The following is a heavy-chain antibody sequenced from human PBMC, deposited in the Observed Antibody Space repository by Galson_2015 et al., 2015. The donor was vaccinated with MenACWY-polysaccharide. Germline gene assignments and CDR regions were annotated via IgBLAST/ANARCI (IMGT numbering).Heavy chain of an antibody. J-gene: IGHJ5*02. CDR1: GYSFSSYD. CDR2: MNPNSGNT. Sequence: SVKVSCKASGYSFSSYDINWVRQATGQGLEWMGWMNPNSGNTGYAQKFQGRVTMTRNTSISIAYMELSGLRSEDTAVYYCARGVKYYYDISGYLYWFDPWVQGTLVTVSS. D-gene: IGHD3-22*01. V-gene: IGHV1-8*01. CDR3: ARGVKYYYDISGYLYWFDP.